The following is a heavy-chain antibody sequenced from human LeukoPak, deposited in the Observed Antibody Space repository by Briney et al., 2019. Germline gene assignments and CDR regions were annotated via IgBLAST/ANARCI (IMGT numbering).Heavy chain of an antibody. CDR2: ISAYNGNT. V-gene: IGHV1-18*01. Sequence: ASVKVSCKASGYTFTSYGISWVRQAPGQGLEWMGWISAYNGNTNYAQKLQGRVTMTTDTSTSTAYMELRSLRSDDTAVYYCAREEGYGSGPYDAFDIWGQGTMVTVSS. J-gene: IGHJ3*02. CDR3: AREEGYGSGPYDAFDI. D-gene: IGHD3-10*01. CDR1: GYTFTSYG.